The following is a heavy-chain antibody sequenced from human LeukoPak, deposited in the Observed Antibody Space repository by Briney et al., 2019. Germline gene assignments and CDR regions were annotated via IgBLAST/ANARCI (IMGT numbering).Heavy chain of an antibody. V-gene: IGHV5-10-1*04. J-gene: IGHJ4*02. CDR2: IDPTDSHT. Sequence: GESLKISCKASGYSFTTYWITWVRQMSGKGLEWMGRIDPTDSHTNYSPSFQGQVTISADKSISTAYLQWSSLKASDTAMYYCATSYSYGLFDYWGQGTLVTVSS. D-gene: IGHD5-18*01. CDR3: ATSYSYGLFDY. CDR1: GYSFTTYW.